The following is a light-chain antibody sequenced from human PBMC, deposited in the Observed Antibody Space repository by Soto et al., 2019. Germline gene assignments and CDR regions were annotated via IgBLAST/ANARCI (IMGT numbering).Light chain of an antibody. CDR2: KAS. J-gene: IGKJ5*01. CDR1: QGISSW. Sequence: EIQMTHSPSSVSASVVDIFTIACRAIQGISSWLAWYQQKPGKAPKLLIYKASSLESGVPSRFSGSGSGTDFTLTITRLEPEDSAVYFCQQYTGPPTTFGQGTRLEIK. CDR3: QQYTGPPTT. V-gene: IGKV1-12*01.